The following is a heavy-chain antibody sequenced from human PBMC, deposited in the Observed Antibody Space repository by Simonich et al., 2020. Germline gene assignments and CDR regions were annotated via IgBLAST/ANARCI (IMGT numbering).Heavy chain of an antibody. CDR1: GYTFTGYY. CDR3: ARDGGNCSGGSCYWYFDL. D-gene: IGHD2-15*01. CDR2: MKPKEGGK. Sequence: QVPLVQSGAEVKKPGASVTVSCTASGYTFTGYYMHWVRQAPGQGREWMGRMKPKEGGKNYAQKFQGRGTSTRDTSSRPAYRGLSRLRADDPAVYYCARDGGNCSGGSCYWYFDLWGRGTLVTVSS. V-gene: IGHV1-2*01. J-gene: IGHJ2*01.